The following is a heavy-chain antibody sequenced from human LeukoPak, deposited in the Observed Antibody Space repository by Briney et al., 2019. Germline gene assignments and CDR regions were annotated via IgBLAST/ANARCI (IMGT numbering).Heavy chain of an antibody. D-gene: IGHD3-3*01. J-gene: IGHJ4*02. V-gene: IGHV4-61*02. CDR1: GGSISSGSYY. Sequence: SQTLSLTCTASGGSISSGSYYWSWIRQPAGKGLEWIGRIYTSGSTNYNPSLKSRVTISVDTSKNQFSLKLSSVTAADTAVYYCARGAYDFWSGSSFYFDYWGQGTLVTVS. CDR2: IYTSGST. CDR3: ARGAYDFWSGSSFYFDY.